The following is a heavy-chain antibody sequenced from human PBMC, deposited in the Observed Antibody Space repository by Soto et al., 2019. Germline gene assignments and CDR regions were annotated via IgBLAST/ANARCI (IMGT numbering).Heavy chain of an antibody. CDR2: ISGSGGST. CDR1: GFTFSSYA. D-gene: IGHD3-10*01. Sequence: GWSLRLSCAASGFTFSSYAMSWVRQAPGKGLEWVSAISGSGGSTYYADSVKGRFTISRDNSKNTLYLQMNSLRAEDTAVYYCAKLRSGSYYRGGFDYWGQGTLVTVSS. CDR3: AKLRSGSYYRGGFDY. J-gene: IGHJ4*02. V-gene: IGHV3-23*01.